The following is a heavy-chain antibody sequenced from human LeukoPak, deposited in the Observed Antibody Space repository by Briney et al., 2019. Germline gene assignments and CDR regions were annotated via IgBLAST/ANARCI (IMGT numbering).Heavy chain of an antibody. CDR1: GFTVSSNY. CDR2: IYSGGST. J-gene: IGHJ4*02. V-gene: IGHV3-53*01. CDR3: ARDGSSGYRYFDY. Sequence: PGGSLRLSCAASGFTVSSNYMTWVRQAPGKGLEWVSGIYSGGSTYYADSVKGRFTISRDNSKNTLYLQVNGLRGDDTAVYYCARDGSSGYRYFDYWGQGTLVTVSS. D-gene: IGHD3-22*01.